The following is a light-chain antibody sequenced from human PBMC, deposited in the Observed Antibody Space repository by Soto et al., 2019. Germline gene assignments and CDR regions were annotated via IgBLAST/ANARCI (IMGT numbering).Light chain of an antibody. CDR2: EVS. CDR3: SSYKKFDTQV. V-gene: IGLV2-14*01. Sequence: QSALTQPGAVSGSPGQSITIACTGSSSDIGGFHYVSWYQQYPGKAPKLIIFEVSNRPSGVSHRFSGSKSGNTASLTISEVQTEDEADYYCSSYKKFDTQVFGTGTKVTVL. CDR1: SSDIGGFHY. J-gene: IGLJ1*01.